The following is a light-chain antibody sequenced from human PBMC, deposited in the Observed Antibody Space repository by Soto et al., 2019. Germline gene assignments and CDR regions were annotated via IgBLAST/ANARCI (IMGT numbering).Light chain of an antibody. V-gene: IGKV1-27*01. CDR2: AAS. CDR3: QNYNGAPWT. CDR1: QGITDY. Sequence: DIQMTQSPSSLSASVGDRVTITCRASQGITDYIAWYQQKPGQVPNLLIYAASTLQSGVPSRFSGSGSGTDFTLTITGLQPEDVATYYCQNYNGAPWTFGQGTKVEIK. J-gene: IGKJ1*01.